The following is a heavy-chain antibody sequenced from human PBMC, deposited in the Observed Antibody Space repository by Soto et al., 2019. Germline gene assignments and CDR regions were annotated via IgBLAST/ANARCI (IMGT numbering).Heavy chain of an antibody. CDR2: IYYSGST. Sequence: SETLSLTCTVSGGSISSGGYYWSWIRQHPGKGLEWIGYIYYSGSTYYNPSLKSRVTISVDTSKNQFSLKLSSVTAADTAVYYCARDKASSSWYDKPSYYYGMDVWGQGTTVTVSS. J-gene: IGHJ6*02. V-gene: IGHV4-31*03. D-gene: IGHD6-13*01. CDR1: GGSISSGGYY. CDR3: ARDKASSSWYDKPSYYYGMDV.